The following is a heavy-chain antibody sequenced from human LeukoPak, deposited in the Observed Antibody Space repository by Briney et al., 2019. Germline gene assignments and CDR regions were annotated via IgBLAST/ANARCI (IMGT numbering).Heavy chain of an antibody. CDR3: ARGESAYYPIDY. CDR1: GFTFSNYI. CDR2: ISSGSSYI. J-gene: IGHJ4*02. Sequence: PGGSLRLSCAVSGFTFSNYIMNWVRQAPGKGLEWVSSISSGSSYIYYAYSVKGRFTISRDNAKNSLYLQMNSLRAEDTAVYYCARGESAYYPIDYWGQGTLVTVSS. D-gene: IGHD3-3*01. V-gene: IGHV3-21*01.